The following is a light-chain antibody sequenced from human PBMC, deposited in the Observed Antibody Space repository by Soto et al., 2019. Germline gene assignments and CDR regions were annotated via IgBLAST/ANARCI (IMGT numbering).Light chain of an antibody. J-gene: IGKJ3*01. CDR3: QQYNNLPFT. CDR1: QDISNY. V-gene: IGKV1-33*01. Sequence: DIQMTQSPSSLSASVGDRVTIACQASQDISNYLNWDQQKSDKAPELLIFDASNLETGVPSRFSGSGSGTHFTLTISSLQPEDIATYYCQQYNNLPFTFGPGTTVDIK. CDR2: DAS.